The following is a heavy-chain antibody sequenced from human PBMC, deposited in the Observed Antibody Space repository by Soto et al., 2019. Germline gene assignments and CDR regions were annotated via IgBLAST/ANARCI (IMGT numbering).Heavy chain of an antibody. Sequence: EVQLVESGGGLVQPGGSPRLSCAASGFTSSSYWMHWVRQAPGKGLVWVSRISNDGTSTNYADSVKGRFTISRDNAKNTGYLEMNSLRAEDTAVYYCARDWYYYDTSDHFSADAFDIWGQGTTVTVSS. J-gene: IGHJ3*02. CDR3: ARDWYYYDTSDHFSADAFDI. D-gene: IGHD3-22*01. CDR1: GFTSSSYW. CDR2: ISNDGTST. V-gene: IGHV3-74*01.